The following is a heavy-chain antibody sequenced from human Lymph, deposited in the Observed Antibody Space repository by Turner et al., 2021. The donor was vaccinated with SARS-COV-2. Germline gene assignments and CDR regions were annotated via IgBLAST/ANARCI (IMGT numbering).Heavy chain of an antibody. CDR1: GFTFIPYS. D-gene: IGHD4-17*01. CDR2: ISSSSSYI. V-gene: IGHV3-21*01. J-gene: IGHJ4*02. CDR3: ARDIPTTADYFDY. Sequence: EVQLVESGGGLVKHGGSLRLYCSASGFTFIPYSMNWVRQAPGKGIEWISSISSSSSYIYYADSVKDRFTISRDDAKNSLYLQMNSLRADDTAVYYCARDIPTTADYFDYWGQGTLVTVSS.